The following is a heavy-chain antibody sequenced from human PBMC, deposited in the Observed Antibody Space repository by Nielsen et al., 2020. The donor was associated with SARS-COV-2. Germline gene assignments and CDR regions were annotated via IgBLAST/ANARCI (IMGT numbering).Heavy chain of an antibody. Sequence: SETLSLTCTVSGGSISSYYWSWIRQPPGKGLEWIGYIYYSGSTNYNPSLKSRVTISVDTSKNQFSLKLGSVAAADTAVYYCARSLEGSGWYGWVDYWGQGTLVTVSS. CDR3: ARSLEGSGWYGWVDY. D-gene: IGHD6-19*01. CDR1: GGSISSYY. J-gene: IGHJ4*02. CDR2: IYYSGST. V-gene: IGHV4-59*01.